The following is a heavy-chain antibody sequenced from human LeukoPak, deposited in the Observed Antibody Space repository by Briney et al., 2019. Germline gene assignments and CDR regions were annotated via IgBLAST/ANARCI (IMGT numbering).Heavy chain of an antibody. D-gene: IGHD2-2*01. J-gene: IGHJ5*02. CDR1: GGSISSSTYY. CDR3: ARESDRYCYSTSCPNWYDP. V-gene: IGHV4-39*07. Sequence: PSETLSLTCTVSGGSISSSTYYWGWIRQPPGKGLEWIGTIYYSGSNYYNPSLKSRVTISVDTSKNQFSLKLSSVTAADTAVYYCARESDRYCYSTSCPNWYDPWGQGTLVTVSS. CDR2: IYYSGSN.